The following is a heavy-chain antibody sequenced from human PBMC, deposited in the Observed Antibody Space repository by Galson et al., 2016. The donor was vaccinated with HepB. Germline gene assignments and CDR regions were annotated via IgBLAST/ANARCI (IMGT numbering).Heavy chain of an antibody. J-gene: IGHJ5*02. D-gene: IGHD6-13*01. CDR1: GGSISSYY. CDR3: ARALTAAGTVWFDP. CDR2: IYYSGTT. Sequence: SETLSLTCTVSGGSISSYYWSWIRQPPGRGLEWIGYIYYSGTTNYNPSLKSRVTISVDTSKNQFSLKLSSVTAADTAVYYCARALTAAGTVWFDPWGQGTLVPVSS. V-gene: IGHV4-59*01.